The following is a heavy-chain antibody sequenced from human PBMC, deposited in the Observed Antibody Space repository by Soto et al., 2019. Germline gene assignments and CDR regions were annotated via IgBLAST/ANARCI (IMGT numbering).Heavy chain of an antibody. CDR3: ARAIPFGGVSRWFDP. CDR1: GGTFSSYA. Sequence: VKVSCKASGGTFSSYAISWVRQAPGQGLEWMGGIIPIFGTANYAQRFQGRVTITADESTSTAYMELSSLRSEDTAVYYCARAIPFGGVSRWFDPWGQGTLVTSPQ. D-gene: IGHD3-16*01. J-gene: IGHJ5*02. CDR2: IIPIFGTA. V-gene: IGHV1-69*13.